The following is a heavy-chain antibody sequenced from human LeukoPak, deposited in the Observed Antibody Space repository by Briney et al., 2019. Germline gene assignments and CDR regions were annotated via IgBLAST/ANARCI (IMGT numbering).Heavy chain of an antibody. CDR3: GRGVNDIRNYYYYDY. CDR2: IYGGGRT. J-gene: IGHJ4*02. Sequence: GGSLRLSGAASGFTVTSTFMAWVRQAPGKGLECVSGIYGGGRTYYADSVKGRFTISRDNSKNTLFLQMDSLRAEDTAVYYCGRGVNDIRNYYYYDYGGQGTPVTVSS. V-gene: IGHV3-53*01. CDR1: GFTVTSTF. D-gene: IGHD3-22*01.